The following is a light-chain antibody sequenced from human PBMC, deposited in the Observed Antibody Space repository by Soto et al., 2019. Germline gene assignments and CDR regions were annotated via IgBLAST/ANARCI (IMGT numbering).Light chain of an antibody. Sequence: DIQMTQSPSTLSGSVGDRVTITCRASQTISSWLAWYQQKPGKAPKLLIYKASTLKSGVPSRFSGSGSGTEFPLTISSLQPDDFATYYCQHYNSYSVAFGQGTKVEL. V-gene: IGKV1-5*03. CDR3: QHYNSYSVA. CDR1: QTISSW. J-gene: IGKJ1*01. CDR2: KAS.